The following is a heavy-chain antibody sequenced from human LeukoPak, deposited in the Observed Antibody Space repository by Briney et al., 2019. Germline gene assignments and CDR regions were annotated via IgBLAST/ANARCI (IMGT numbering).Heavy chain of an antibody. CDR3: ARDISGYDFWSGYNTYYYGMDV. V-gene: IGHV1-69*13. CDR1: GGTFSSYA. J-gene: IGHJ6*02. Sequence: ASVKVSCKASGGTFSSYAISWVRQAPGQGLEWMGGIIPIFGTANYAQKFQGRVTITADESTSTAYMELRSLRSDDTAVYYCARDISGYDFWSGYNTYYYGMDVWGQGTTVTVSS. CDR2: IIPIFGTA. D-gene: IGHD3-3*01.